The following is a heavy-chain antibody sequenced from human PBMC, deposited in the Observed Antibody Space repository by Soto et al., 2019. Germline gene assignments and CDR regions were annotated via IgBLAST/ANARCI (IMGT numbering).Heavy chain of an antibody. V-gene: IGHV1-18*01. Sequence: GASVKVSCKASGYTFTSYGISWVRQAPGQGLEWMGWISAYNGNTNYAQKLQGRVTMTTDTSTSTAYMELRSLRSDDTAVYYCARDPSWSTHYNDFWSGYRYWGQGALVTVSS. CDR2: ISAYNGNT. D-gene: IGHD3-3*01. CDR3: ARDPSWSTHYNDFWSGYRY. J-gene: IGHJ4*02. CDR1: GYTFTSYG.